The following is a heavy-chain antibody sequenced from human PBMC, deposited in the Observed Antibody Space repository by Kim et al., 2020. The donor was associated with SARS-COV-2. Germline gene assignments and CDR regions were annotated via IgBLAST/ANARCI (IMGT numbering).Heavy chain of an antibody. Sequence: GGSLRLSCAASGFTFSSYAMSWVRQAPGKGLEWVSAISGSGGSTYYADSVKGRFTISRDNSKNTLYLQMNSLRAEDTAVYYCAKEVGYSDYLLGGFYYWGQGTLVTVSS. CDR3: AKEVGYSDYLLGGFYY. V-gene: IGHV3-23*01. D-gene: IGHD4-17*01. J-gene: IGHJ4*02. CDR2: ISGSGGST. CDR1: GFTFSSYA.